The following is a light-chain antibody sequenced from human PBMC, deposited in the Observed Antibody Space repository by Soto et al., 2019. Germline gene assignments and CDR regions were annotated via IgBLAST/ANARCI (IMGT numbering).Light chain of an antibody. CDR3: SSYTASNILEV. V-gene: IGLV2-14*01. J-gene: IGLJ1*01. Sequence: QSVLTQPASVSGSPGQSITISCTGTSSDFGGYNFVSWYQHRPGKAPKLIIYEVTHRPSGVSNRFSGSKSGNTASLTISGLQAEDEADYYCSSYTASNILEVFGTGTKVTVL. CDR2: EVT. CDR1: SSDFGGYNF.